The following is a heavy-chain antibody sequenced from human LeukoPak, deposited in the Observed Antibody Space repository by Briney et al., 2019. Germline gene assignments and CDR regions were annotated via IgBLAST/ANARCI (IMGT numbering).Heavy chain of an antibody. Sequence: GGSLRLSCAASGFTFSSYSMNWVRQAPGKGLEWVSSISSSSSYIYCADSVKGRFTISRDNAKNSLYLQMNSLRAEDTAVYYCAREWTVGGTSVFEYWGQGTLVTVSS. CDR1: GFTFSSYS. CDR2: ISSSSSYI. D-gene: IGHD1-26*01. V-gene: IGHV3-21*01. CDR3: AREWTVGGTSVFEY. J-gene: IGHJ4*02.